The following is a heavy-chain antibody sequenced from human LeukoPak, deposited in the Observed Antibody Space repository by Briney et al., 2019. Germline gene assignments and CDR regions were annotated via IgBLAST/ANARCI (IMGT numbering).Heavy chain of an antibody. V-gene: IGHV1-18*01. CDR3: AFHSSSWCWFDP. Sequence: AASVKVSCKASGYTFTSYGISWVRQAPGQGLEWMGWISAYNGNTNYAQKLQGRVTVTTDTSTSTAYMELRSLRSDDTAVYYCAFHSSSWCWFDPWGQGTLVTVSS. J-gene: IGHJ5*02. CDR2: ISAYNGNT. D-gene: IGHD6-13*01. CDR1: GYTFTSYG.